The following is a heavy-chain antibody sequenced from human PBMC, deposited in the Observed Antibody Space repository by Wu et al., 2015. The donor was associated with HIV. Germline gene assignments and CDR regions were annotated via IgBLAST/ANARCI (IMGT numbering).Heavy chain of an antibody. Sequence: QDQLVQSGAEVKKPGSSVKISCKASGNTFNAVNWLRQAPGQGLEWMGGIIPLFGTIEYAHLFQGRVTITTDESTSTAYMTLSSLTSADTAVYYCARNTDSVATSLYSLGVWGQGTVVTVSS. V-gene: IGHV1-69*05. CDR1: GNTFNA. D-gene: IGHD5-12*01. J-gene: IGHJ6*02. CDR2: IIPLFGTI. CDR3: ARNTDSVATSLYSLGV.